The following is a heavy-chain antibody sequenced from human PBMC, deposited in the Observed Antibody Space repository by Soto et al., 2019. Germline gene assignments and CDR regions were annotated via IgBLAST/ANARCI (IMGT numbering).Heavy chain of an antibody. D-gene: IGHD1-1*01. Sequence: SVKVCCKASGYTLTSYGISWVRQAPGQGLEWMGWISAYNGNTNYAQKLQGRVTMTTDTSTSTAYMELRSLRSDDTAVYYCARERYNYGGPLIAYWRQGSLVTGSA. CDR3: ARERYNYGGPLIAY. J-gene: IGHJ4*02. CDR2: ISAYNGNT. V-gene: IGHV1-18*01. CDR1: GYTLTSYG.